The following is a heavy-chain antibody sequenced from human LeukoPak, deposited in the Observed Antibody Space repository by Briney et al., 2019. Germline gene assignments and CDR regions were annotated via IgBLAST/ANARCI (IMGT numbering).Heavy chain of an antibody. CDR1: GGSFSGYH. CDR2: INHSGST. Sequence: SETLSLTCAVYGGSFSGYHWSWIRQPPGKGLEWIGEINHSGSTNYNPSLKSRVTISVDTSKNQFSLKLSSVTAADTAVYYCARDSGTTGEVKFDPWGQGILATVSS. D-gene: IGHD3-10*01. CDR3: ARDSGTTGEVKFDP. J-gene: IGHJ5*02. V-gene: IGHV4-34*01.